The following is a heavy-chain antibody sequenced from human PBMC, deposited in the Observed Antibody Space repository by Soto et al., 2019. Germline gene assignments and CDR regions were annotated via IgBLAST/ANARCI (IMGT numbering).Heavy chain of an antibody. CDR2: IYYSGST. V-gene: IGHV4-61*01. CDR1: GGSVISGSYY. J-gene: IGHJ6*02. D-gene: IGHD3-10*01. Sequence: SETLSLTCTFSGGSVISGSYYWSWIRQPPGKGLEWIGYIYYSGSTNYNPSLKSRVTISVDTSKNQFSLKLSSVTAADTAVYYCARATITMVRGVKEMDVWGQGTTVTVSS. CDR3: ARATITMVRGVKEMDV.